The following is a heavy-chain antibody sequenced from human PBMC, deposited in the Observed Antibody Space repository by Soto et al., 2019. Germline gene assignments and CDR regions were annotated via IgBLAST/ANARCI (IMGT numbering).Heavy chain of an antibody. J-gene: IGHJ5*02. Sequence: EGSLRLSCAASGFTFSSYGMNWVRQAPGKGLEWVSYISSSSSTIYYADSVKGRFTISRDNAKNSLYLQMNSLRDEDTAVYYCARESAALNWFDHWGQGTLVTVSS. CDR2: ISSSSSTI. D-gene: IGHD2-2*01. CDR1: GFTFSSYG. V-gene: IGHV3-48*02. CDR3: ARESAALNWFDH.